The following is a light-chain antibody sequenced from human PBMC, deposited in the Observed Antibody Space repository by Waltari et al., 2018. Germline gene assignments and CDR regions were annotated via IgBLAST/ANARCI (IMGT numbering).Light chain of an antibody. V-gene: IGKV3-11*01. CDR3: HQYYATPPDGKT. CDR2: DAS. J-gene: IGKJ1*01. CDR1: QSVNTY. Sequence: EIVLTQSPATLSLSPGDRATLSCRASQSVNTYLGWYQQKPGQAPRLLIYDASTRADGITARFSGSGSGTDFTLTISSLQAEDVAVYYCHQYYATPPDGKTFGQGTKVEIK.